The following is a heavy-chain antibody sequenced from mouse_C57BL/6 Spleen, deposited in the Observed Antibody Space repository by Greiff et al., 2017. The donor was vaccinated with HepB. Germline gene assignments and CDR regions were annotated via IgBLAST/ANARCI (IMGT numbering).Heavy chain of an antibody. D-gene: IGHD3-3*01. J-gene: IGHJ4*01. CDR1: GFNIKDDY. CDR2: IDPENGDT. CDR3: TTSDSPMDY. Sequence: EVQLQQSGAELVRPGASVKLSCTASGFNIKDDYMHWVKQRPEQGLEWIGWIDPENGDTEYASKFQGKATITADTSSNTAYLQLSSLTSEDTAVYYCTTSDSPMDYWGQGTSVTVSS. V-gene: IGHV14-4*01.